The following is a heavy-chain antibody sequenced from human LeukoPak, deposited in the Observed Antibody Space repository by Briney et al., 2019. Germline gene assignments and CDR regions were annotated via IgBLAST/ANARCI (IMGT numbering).Heavy chain of an antibody. V-gene: IGHV3-23*01. CDR1: GFTFSSYS. Sequence: GGSLRLSCAASGFTFSSYSMSWVRQAPGKGLEWVAGISGRDGSTYYADSVKGRFTISRDNSKNTLYLQMNSLRAEDTAVYYCAKVDHPLQQWLVLDAFDIWGQGTMVTVSS. D-gene: IGHD6-19*01. J-gene: IGHJ3*02. CDR3: AKVDHPLQQWLVLDAFDI. CDR2: ISGRDGST.